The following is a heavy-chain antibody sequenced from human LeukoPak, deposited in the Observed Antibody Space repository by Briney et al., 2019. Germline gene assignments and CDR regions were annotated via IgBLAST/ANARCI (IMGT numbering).Heavy chain of an antibody. CDR1: GFTFSSYG. CDR3: AKDLTAEGYYYMDV. V-gene: IGHV3-30*18. CDR2: ISYDGRNK. J-gene: IGHJ6*03. Sequence: PGGSLRLSCAASGFTFSSYGMHWVRQAPGKGLEWVGVISYDGRNKYYADSVKGRFTISRDNSKNTLYLQMNSLRAEDTAAYYCAKDLTAEGYYYMDVWGKGTTVTVSS.